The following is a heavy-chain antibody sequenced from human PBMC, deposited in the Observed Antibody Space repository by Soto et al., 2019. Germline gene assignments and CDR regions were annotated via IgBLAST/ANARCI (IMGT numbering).Heavy chain of an antibody. D-gene: IGHD4-17*01. V-gene: IGHV1-2*04. J-gene: IGHJ6*02. CDR2: INPNSGGT. CDR1: GYTFTGYY. CDR3: ARGGTTVTPLRYYYGMDV. Sequence: ASVKVSCKASGYTFTGYYMHWVRQAPGQGLEWMGWINPNSGGTNYAQKFQGWVTMTRDTSISTAYTELSRLRSDDTAVYYCARGGTTVTPLRYYYGMDVWGQGTTVTVSS.